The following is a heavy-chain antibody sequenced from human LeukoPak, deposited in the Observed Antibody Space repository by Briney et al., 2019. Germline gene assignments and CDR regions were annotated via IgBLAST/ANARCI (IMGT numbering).Heavy chain of an antibody. CDR3: AKLLYYYDSSQPY. CDR1: GFTFSSYG. Sequence: PGGSLRLSCAASGFTFSSYGMSWVRQAPGKGLEWVSAIKGRFTISRDNSKNTLYLQMNSLRAEDTAVYYCAKLLYYYDSSQPYWGQGTLVTVSS. V-gene: IGHV3-23*01. CDR2: I. J-gene: IGHJ4*02. D-gene: IGHD3-22*01.